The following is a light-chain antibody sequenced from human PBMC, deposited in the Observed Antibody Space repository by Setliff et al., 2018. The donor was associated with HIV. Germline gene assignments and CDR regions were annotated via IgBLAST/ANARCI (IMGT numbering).Light chain of an antibody. J-gene: IGLJ2*01. CDR3: SSYTSTRALL. CDR1: SSDVGGYNF. Sequence: QSALAQPASVSGSPGQSVTISCTGTSSDVGGYNFVSWYQQHPGKTPELLIYEVTNRPSGVSDRFSGSKSGNTASLTISGLQPEDEADYYCSSYTSTRALLFGGGTKVTVL. V-gene: IGLV2-14*01. CDR2: EVT.